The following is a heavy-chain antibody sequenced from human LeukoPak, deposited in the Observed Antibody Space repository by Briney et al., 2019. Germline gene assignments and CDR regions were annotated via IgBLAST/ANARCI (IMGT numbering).Heavy chain of an antibody. CDR3: ARRNGGEVCDI. J-gene: IGHJ4*02. CDR2: IYYSGST. Sequence: SETLSLTCTVSGDSFSSSSFSWGWIRQPPGKGLEWIGNIYYSGSTYYNPSLKSRVTISVDTSKNQFSLKLSSVSAADTAVYYCARRNGGEVCDIWGQGTLVTVSS. D-gene: IGHD3-16*01. CDR1: GDSFSSSSFS. V-gene: IGHV4-39*01.